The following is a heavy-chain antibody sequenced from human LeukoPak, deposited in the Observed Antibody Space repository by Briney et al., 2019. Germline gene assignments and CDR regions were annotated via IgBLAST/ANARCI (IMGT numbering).Heavy chain of an antibody. V-gene: IGHV3-7*01. CDR1: GLTFSSYW. D-gene: IGHD3-10*02. Sequence: GRSLRLSCAASGLTFSSYWMSWVRQAPGQGLEWVANFKQDVSEKYYVDSVKGRFTISRDNAKNSLYLQMNSLRAEDTAVYYCAELGITMIGGVWGKGTTVTISS. J-gene: IGHJ6*04. CDR3: AELGITMIGGV. CDR2: FKQDVSEK.